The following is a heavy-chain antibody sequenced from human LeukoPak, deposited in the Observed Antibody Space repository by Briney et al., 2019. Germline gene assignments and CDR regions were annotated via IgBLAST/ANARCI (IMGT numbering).Heavy chain of an antibody. V-gene: IGHV1-2*02. CDR2: INPNSGGT. CDR3: ARGRIAARAGWFDP. CDR1: GYTFTGYY. D-gene: IGHD6-6*01. Sequence: GASVKVSCKASGYTFTGYYMHWVRQAPGQGLEWRGWINPNSGGTNYAQKFQGRVTMTRDTSISTAYMELGRLRSDDTAVYYCARGRIAARAGWFDPWGQGTLVTVSS. J-gene: IGHJ5*02.